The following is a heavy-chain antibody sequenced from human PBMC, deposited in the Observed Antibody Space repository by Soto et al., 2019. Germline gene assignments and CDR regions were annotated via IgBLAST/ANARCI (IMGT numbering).Heavy chain of an antibody. Sequence: GGSLRLSCEVSGFTFSMYSMSWVRQSPGKGLEWVAKIPQDGVNGHYADSVKGRFIISRDNGKNSLHLQLNNLRAEDTAVYYCARDHLILPAHDFFYGSDVWGRGATVTVSS. CDR3: ARDHLILPAHDFFYGSDV. J-gene: IGHJ6*02. V-gene: IGHV3-7*03. CDR2: IPQDGVNG. D-gene: IGHD2-21*02. CDR1: GFTFSMYS.